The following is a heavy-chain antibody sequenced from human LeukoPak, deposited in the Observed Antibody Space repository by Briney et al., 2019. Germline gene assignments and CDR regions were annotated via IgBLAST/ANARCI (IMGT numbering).Heavy chain of an antibody. CDR2: ISYDGSNK. D-gene: IGHD2-2*01. V-gene: IGHV3-30-3*01. CDR1: GFTFSSYA. CDR3: ARGVVVVPAASRGAFDI. Sequence: PGGSLRLSCAASGFTFSSYAMHWVRQAPGKGLEWVAVISYDGSNKYYADSVKGRFTISRDNSKNTLYLQMNSLRAEDTAVYYCARGVVVVPAASRGAFDIWGQGTMVTVSS. J-gene: IGHJ3*02.